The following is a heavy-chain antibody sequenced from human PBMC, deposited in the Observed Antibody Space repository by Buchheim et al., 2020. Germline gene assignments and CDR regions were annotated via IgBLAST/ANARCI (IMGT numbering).Heavy chain of an antibody. CDR2: IYPGDSDT. V-gene: IGHV5-51*01. D-gene: IGHD2-2*01. CDR1: GYTFTNYW. Sequence: EVQLVQSGAEVKKPGESLRISCKASGYTFTNYWIGWVRQMPGKGLEWMVIIYPGDSDTRYSPSFQGQVTISADKSVSSAYLQWSSLKASDSAMYYCVRGSGYCTNTRCYLFDYWGQGTL. CDR3: VRGSGYCTNTRCYLFDY. J-gene: IGHJ4*02.